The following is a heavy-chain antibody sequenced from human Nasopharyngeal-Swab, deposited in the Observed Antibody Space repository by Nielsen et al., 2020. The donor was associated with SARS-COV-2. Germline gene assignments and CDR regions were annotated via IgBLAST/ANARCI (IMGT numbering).Heavy chain of an antibody. V-gene: IGHV2-5*02. J-gene: IGHJ4*02. Sequence: CQAPGKALEWLALIYWDDDKRYSPSLKSRLTITKDTSKNQVVLTMTNMDPVDTATYYCAHGSSTFDYWGQGTLVTVSS. CDR3: AHGSSTFDY. CDR2: IYWDDDK. D-gene: IGHD2-15*01.